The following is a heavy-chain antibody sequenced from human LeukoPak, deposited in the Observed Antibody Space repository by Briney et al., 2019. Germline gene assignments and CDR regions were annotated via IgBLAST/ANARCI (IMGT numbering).Heavy chain of an antibody. CDR2: IYHSGST. V-gene: IGHV4-38-2*01. J-gene: IGHJ4*02. CDR1: GYSISSGYY. CDR3: ASRDCSGGSCYSGEYFDY. D-gene: IGHD2-15*01. Sequence: SETLSLTCAVSGYSISSGYYWGWIRQPPGRGLEWIGSIYHSGSTYYNPSLKSRVTISVDTSKNQFSLKLSSVTAADTAVYYCASRDCSGGSCYSGEYFDYWGQGTLVTVSS.